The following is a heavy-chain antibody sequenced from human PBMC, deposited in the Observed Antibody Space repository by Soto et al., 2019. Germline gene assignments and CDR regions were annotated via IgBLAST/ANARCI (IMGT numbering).Heavy chain of an antibody. Sequence: ASVKVSCKASGYTFTSYGISWVRQAPGQGLEWMGWISPYNGNTNYAQKLQGRVTMTTDTSTTTAHMELRSLISDDTAVYYCATAYDSTLLYYFDYWGQGTLVTVSS. V-gene: IGHV1-18*04. CDR2: ISPYNGNT. CDR3: ATAYDSTLLYYFDY. D-gene: IGHD3-3*01. J-gene: IGHJ4*02. CDR1: GYTFTSYG.